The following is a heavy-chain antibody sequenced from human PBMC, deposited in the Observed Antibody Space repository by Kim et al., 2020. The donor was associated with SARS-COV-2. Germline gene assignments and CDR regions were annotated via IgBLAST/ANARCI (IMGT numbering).Heavy chain of an antibody. D-gene: IGHD3-10*01. CDR1: GFTFSSYS. Sequence: GGSLRLSCAASGFTFSSYSMNWVRQAPGKGLEWVSSISSSSSYIYYADSVKGRFTISRDNAKNSLYLQMNSLRAEDTAVHYCARDGRFGVRGDYWGQGTLVTVSS. J-gene: IGHJ4*02. CDR2: ISSSSSYI. CDR3: ARDGRFGVRGDY. V-gene: IGHV3-21*01.